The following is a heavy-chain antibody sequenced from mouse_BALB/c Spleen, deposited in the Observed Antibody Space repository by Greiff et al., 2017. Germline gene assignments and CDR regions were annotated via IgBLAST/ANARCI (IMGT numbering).Heavy chain of an antibody. CDR1: GYTFTSYV. D-gene: IGHD1-1*01. Sequence: EVQLQQSGPELVKPGASVKMSCKASGYTFTSYVMHWVKQKPGQGLEWIGYINPYNDGTKYNEKFKGKATLTSDKSSSTAYMELSSLTSEDSAVYYCARGGITSYYAMDYWGQGTSVTVSS. CDR2: INPYNDGT. V-gene: IGHV1-14*01. J-gene: IGHJ4*01. CDR3: ARGGITSYYAMDY.